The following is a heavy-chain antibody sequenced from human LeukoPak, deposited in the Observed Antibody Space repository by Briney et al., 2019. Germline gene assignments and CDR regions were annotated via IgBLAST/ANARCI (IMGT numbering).Heavy chain of an antibody. CDR2: VYYSGST. CDR1: SGSTTTYY. V-gene: IGHV4-59*01. CDR3: AGSDGYNSFDF. J-gene: IGHJ4*02. Sequence: SETLSLTCSISSGSTTTYYWSWIRQPPGKGLEWIGYVYYSGSTTYNPSLQSRVTMSADTSKNQFSLKLSSVTAADTAVYYCAGSDGYNSFDFWGQGTLVTVSS. D-gene: IGHD5-24*01.